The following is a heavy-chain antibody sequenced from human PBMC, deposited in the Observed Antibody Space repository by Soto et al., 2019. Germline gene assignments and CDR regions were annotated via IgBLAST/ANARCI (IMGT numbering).Heavy chain of an antibody. Sequence: GGSLRLSCAASGFTFSGSAIHWVRQASGKGLECVGRIRSRADDYATAYAASVKGRFTISRDDSQNTAYLQMNSLKTEDTAVYYCTRWDSTVTILAYYYGMDVWGQGTTVTVSS. V-gene: IGHV3-73*01. J-gene: IGHJ6*02. CDR1: GFTFSGSA. CDR3: TRWDSTVTILAYYYGMDV. CDR2: IRSRADDYAT. D-gene: IGHD4-17*01.